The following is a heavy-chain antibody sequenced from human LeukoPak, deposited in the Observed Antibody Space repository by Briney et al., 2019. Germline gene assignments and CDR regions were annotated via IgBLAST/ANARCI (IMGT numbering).Heavy chain of an antibody. D-gene: IGHD5-24*01. V-gene: IGHV4-59*11. Sequence: KPSETLSLTCTVSGGSISSHYWSWIRQPPGEGLEWIGYIYYSGSTNYNPSLKSRVTISVDTSKNQFSLKLSSVTAADTAVYYCARGRDGYNNDWGQGTLVTVSS. CDR1: GGSISSHY. J-gene: IGHJ4*02. CDR2: IYYSGST. CDR3: ARGRDGYNND.